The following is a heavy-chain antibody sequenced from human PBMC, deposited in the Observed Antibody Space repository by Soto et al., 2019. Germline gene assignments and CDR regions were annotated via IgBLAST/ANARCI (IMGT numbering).Heavy chain of an antibody. D-gene: IGHD4-17*01. CDR1: GGSISSGGYY. J-gene: IGHJ4*02. CDR2: IYYSGST. Sequence: QVQLQESGPGLVKPSQTLSLTCTVSGGSISSGGYYWSWIRQHPGKGLEWIGSIYYSGSTYYNPSPKSPVTISVYTSKTPFSLKLSSLTAADTAVYYFARSYGANFDYWGQGTLVTVSS. CDR3: ARSYGANFDY. V-gene: IGHV4-31*01.